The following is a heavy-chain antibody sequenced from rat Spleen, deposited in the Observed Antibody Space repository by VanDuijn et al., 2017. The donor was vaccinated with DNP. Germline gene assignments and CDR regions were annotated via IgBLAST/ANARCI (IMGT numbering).Heavy chain of an antibody. Sequence: EVQLQESGPGLVKPSQSLSLTCSVTGYSITSGFRWTWIRKIPGEKLEWMGNINGAGSTDYNPSLKSRISITRDTSKNQFFLQLNSVTSEDTATYYCARWTRYFDYWGQGVMVTVSS. J-gene: IGHJ2*01. V-gene: IGHV3-3*01. CDR3: ARWTRYFDY. CDR2: INGAGST. CDR1: GYSITSGFR. D-gene: IGHD1-4*01.